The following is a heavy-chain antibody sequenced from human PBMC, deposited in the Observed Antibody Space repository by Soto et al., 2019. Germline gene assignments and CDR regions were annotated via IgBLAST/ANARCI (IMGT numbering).Heavy chain of an antibody. CDR2: IDTGTRHV. CDR1: GFTFSSSD. CDR3: ALRTVTTYRHVDY. Sequence: EVQVVESGGGLVKPGGSLRLSCAASGFTFSSSDMNWVRQAPGKGLEWVSSIDTGTRHVYYADSVRGRFTISRDDAKNPVYLQMNSERVEDSALYYCALRTVTTYRHVDYWGQATLVTVSS. D-gene: IGHD4-17*01. V-gene: IGHV3-21*01. J-gene: IGHJ4*02.